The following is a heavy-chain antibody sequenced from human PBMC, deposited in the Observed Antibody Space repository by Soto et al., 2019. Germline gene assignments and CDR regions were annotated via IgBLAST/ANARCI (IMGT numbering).Heavy chain of an antibody. J-gene: IGHJ4*02. CDR2: IKGDGSST. V-gene: IGHV3-74*01. CDR3: VRDGVGAPPFDY. CDR1: GFTFSSHW. D-gene: IGHD1-26*01. Sequence: EVQLVESGGGLVQPGRSLRLSCAASGFTFSSHWMHWVRQAPGQGLLWVARIKGDGSSTAYADSVKGRFTISRDNAKNTVQLQMNSLRLEDTAVYYCVRDGVGAPPFDYWGQGALVTVSS.